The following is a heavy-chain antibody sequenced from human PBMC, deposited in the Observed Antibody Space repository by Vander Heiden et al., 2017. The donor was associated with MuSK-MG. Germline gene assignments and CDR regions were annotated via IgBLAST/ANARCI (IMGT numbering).Heavy chain of an antibody. J-gene: IGHJ4*02. CDR2: ISGSGAGT. CDR1: GFTFSSYA. D-gene: IGHD2-15*01. CDR3: AKRVLGGFYYFDH. V-gene: IGHV3-23*04. Sequence: EGQLVESGGNLVQPGGSLRLSCPASGFTFSSYAMSWVRQAPGKGLDWVSAISGSGAGTYYSDSVKGRFTISGDNSQNTLYLQMSSLRAEDTAVYYCAKRVLGGFYYFDHWGPGTLVTVSS.